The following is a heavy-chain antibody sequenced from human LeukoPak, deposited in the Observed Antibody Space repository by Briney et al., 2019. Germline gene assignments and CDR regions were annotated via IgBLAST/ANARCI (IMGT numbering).Heavy chain of an antibody. CDR3: ARGPNSNWSGLDF. V-gene: IGHV3-74*01. Sequence: GSLRLSCTGSGFSFSGTWMHWGRQISGEGVVWVSRISPTGSTTSYADSVKGRFTVSRDNAKNTLYLQVNNLRAEDTAVYYCARGPNSNWSGLDFWGQGTLLTVST. CDR2: ISPTGSTT. J-gene: IGHJ4*02. D-gene: IGHD6-6*01. CDR1: GFSFSGTW.